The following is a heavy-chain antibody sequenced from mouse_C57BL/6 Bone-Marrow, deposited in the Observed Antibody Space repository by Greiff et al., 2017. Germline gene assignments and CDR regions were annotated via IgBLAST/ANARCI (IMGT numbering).Heavy chain of an antibody. CDR2: ISSGGSYT. V-gene: IGHV5-6*02. CDR1: GFTFSSYG. J-gene: IGHJ2*01. CDR3: ARRYGSVDY. D-gene: IGHD1-1*01. Sequence: EVKLVESEGDLVKPGGSLKLSCAASGFTFSSYGMSWVRQTPDKRLEWVATISSGGSYTYYPDSVKGRFTISRDNAKNTLYLQMSSLKSEDTAMYYCARRYGSVDYWGQGTTLTVSS.